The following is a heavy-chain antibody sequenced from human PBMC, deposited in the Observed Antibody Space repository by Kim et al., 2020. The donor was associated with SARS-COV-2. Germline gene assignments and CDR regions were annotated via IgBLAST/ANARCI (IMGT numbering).Heavy chain of an antibody. CDR2: INPSGGST. CDR1: GYTFTSYY. Sequence: ASVKVSCKASGYTFTSYYMHWVRQAPGQGLEWMGIINPSGGSTSYAQKFQGRVTMTRDTSTSTVYMELSSLRSEDTAVYYCARGGATTVTTSLKGFPFDPWGQGTLGTVSS. D-gene: IGHD4-4*01. J-gene: IGHJ5*02. V-gene: IGHV1-46*01. CDR3: ARGGATTVTTSLKGFPFDP.